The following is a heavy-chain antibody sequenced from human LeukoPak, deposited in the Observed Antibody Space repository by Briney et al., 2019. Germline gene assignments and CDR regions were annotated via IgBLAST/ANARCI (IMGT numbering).Heavy chain of an antibody. CDR2: ISSGSSAI. Sequence: GGSLRLSCEASGFTFTTYSMTWVRQAPGKGLEWVSIISSGSSAIFSADALKGRFTISRDNAKNSLYLQMNSPRAEDTAVYYCARVLDYYDSSSPGNNWFDPWGQGTLVTVSS. J-gene: IGHJ5*02. CDR1: GFTFTTYS. V-gene: IGHV3-21*01. D-gene: IGHD3-22*01. CDR3: ARVLDYYDSSSPGNNWFDP.